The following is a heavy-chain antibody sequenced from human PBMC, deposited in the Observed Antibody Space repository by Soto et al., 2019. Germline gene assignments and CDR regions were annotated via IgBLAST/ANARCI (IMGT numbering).Heavy chain of an antibody. CDR3: AKAMPGMEV. V-gene: IGHV3-30-3*01. Sequence: QVQLVESGGGVVQPGTSLRLSCAGSGFTFSAFAMHWVRQAPGKGLGWVALILSDGSNEAYADSVRGRFTISRDNSKKTPDLQMNSLGGEDPAVYYCAKAMPGMEVWGQGTTVTVSS. J-gene: IGHJ6*01. CDR1: GFTFSAFA. CDR2: ILSDGSNE. D-gene: IGHD2-2*01.